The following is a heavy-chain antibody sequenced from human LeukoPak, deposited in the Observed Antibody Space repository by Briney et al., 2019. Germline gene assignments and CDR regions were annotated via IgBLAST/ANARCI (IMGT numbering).Heavy chain of an antibody. CDR2: INPGGDYT. V-gene: IGHV1-46*01. D-gene: IGHD3-10*01. CDR1: GYTFTSYF. CDR3: ARSVTSGSYYGLHY. Sequence: AASVKVSCKASGYTFTSYFMHWVRQAPGQGLEWMGIINPGGDYTTYAQKFQGRFTMTRDTSTSTVYMELSSLRSEDTAIYYCARSVTSGSYYGLHYWGQGTLVTVSS. J-gene: IGHJ4*02.